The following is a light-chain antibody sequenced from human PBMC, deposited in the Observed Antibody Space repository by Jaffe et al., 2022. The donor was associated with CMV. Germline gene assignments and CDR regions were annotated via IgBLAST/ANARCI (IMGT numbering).Light chain of an antibody. V-gene: IGKV3-15*01. Sequence: EIVMTQSPATLSVSPGERATLSCRATQSISSNLAWYQQKPGQAPRLVIYGASTRATGIAARFRGSGFGTEFTLTISSLQSEDFAVYYCQQYTDWPQTFGQGTKVDIK. CDR3: QQYTDWPQT. CDR1: QSISSN. J-gene: IGKJ1*01. CDR2: GAS.